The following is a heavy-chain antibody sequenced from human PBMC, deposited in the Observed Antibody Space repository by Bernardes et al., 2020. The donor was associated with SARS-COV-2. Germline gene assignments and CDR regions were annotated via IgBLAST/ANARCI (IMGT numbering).Heavy chain of an antibody. CDR3: ARHMMASITIFGVVRAGNWFDT. CDR2: IYYSGIT. V-gene: IGHV4-39*01. CDR1: GGSISSSSYY. Sequence: SETLSLTCTVSGGSISSSSYYWGWIRQPPGMGLEWIGSIYYSGITYYNPSLKSRATISVDTSKNQFSLKLSSVTAAETAVYYCARHMMASITIFGVVRAGNWFDTWDQGTLVTVSS. J-gene: IGHJ5*02. D-gene: IGHD3-3*01.